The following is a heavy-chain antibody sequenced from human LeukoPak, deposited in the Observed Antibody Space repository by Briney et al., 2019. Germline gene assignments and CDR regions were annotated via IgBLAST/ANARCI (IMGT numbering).Heavy chain of an antibody. CDR3: ATYGGNSEDY. J-gene: IGHJ4*02. D-gene: IGHD4-23*01. Sequence: ASVKVSCKASGYTFTSYYMHWVRQAPGQGLERMGIINPSGGSTNYAQKFQGRVTMTRDTSISTAYMELSRLRSDDTAVYYCATYGGNSEDYWGQGTLVTVSS. CDR1: GYTFTSYY. CDR2: INPSGGST. V-gene: IGHV1-2*02.